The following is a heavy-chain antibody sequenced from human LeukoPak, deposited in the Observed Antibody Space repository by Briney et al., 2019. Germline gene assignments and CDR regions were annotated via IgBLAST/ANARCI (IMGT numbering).Heavy chain of an antibody. CDR2: ISAYNGNT. Sequence: ASVKVSCKASGYTFTSYGISWVRQAPGQGLEWMGWISAYNGNTNYAQKLQGRVTMTTDTSTSTAYMGLRSLRSDDTAVYYCARVDGYSYGFGAYYYYGMDVWGQGTTVTVSS. D-gene: IGHD5-18*01. CDR1: GYTFTSYG. CDR3: ARVDGYSYGFGAYYYYGMDV. J-gene: IGHJ6*02. V-gene: IGHV1-18*01.